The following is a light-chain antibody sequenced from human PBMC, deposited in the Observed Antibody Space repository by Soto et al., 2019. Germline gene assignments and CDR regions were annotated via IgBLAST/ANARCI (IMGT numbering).Light chain of an antibody. CDR1: RGISSW. Sequence: DIQMTQSPSTLSASVGDRVTITCRASRGISSWLAWYQQKPGKAPKLLVYDDSNLASGVPSRFSGSGSGTEFTLTISSLQPDDFATYYCQQYNSYSGTFGTGPKVDI. J-gene: IGKJ1*01. CDR2: DDS. V-gene: IGKV1-5*01. CDR3: QQYNSYSGT.